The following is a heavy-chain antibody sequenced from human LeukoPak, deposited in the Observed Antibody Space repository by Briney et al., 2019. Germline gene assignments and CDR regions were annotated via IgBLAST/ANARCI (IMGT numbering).Heavy chain of an antibody. V-gene: IGHV4-59*08. CDR3: ARLEYSSSSFDY. CDR1: GGSISSYY. D-gene: IGHD6-6*01. J-gene: IGHJ4*02. Sequence: SETLSLTCTVSGGSISSYYWSWIRQPPGEGLEWIGYIYYSGSTNYNPSLKSRVTISVDTSKNQFSLKLSSVTAADTAVYYCARLEYSSSSFDYWGQGTLVTVSS. CDR2: IYYSGST.